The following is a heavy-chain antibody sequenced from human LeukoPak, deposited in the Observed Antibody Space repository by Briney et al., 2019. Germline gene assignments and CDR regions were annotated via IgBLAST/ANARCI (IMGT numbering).Heavy chain of an antibody. CDR3: ARDSGIAARNNDAFDI. D-gene: IGHD6-6*01. CDR2: ISSSGSTI. CDR1: GFTFSSYE. J-gene: IGHJ3*02. V-gene: IGHV3-48*03. Sequence: PGGSLRLSCAASGFTFSSYEMNWVRQAPGKGLEWVSYISSSGSTIYYADSVKGRFTISRDNAKNSLYLQMNSLRAEDTAVYYCARDSGIAARNNDAFDIWGQGTMVTVSS.